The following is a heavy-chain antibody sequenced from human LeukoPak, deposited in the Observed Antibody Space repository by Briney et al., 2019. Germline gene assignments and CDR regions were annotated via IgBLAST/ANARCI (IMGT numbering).Heavy chain of an antibody. CDR2: IYYSGST. Sequence: PSETLSLTCTVSGGSISSGGYYWSWVRQAPGKGLEWIGYIYYSGSTYYNPSLKSRVTISVDTSKNQFSLKLSSVTAADTAVYYCARVRGRVRSQIDYWGQGTLVTVSS. V-gene: IGHV4-30-4*08. CDR1: GGSISSGGYY. CDR3: ARVRGRVRSQIDY. J-gene: IGHJ4*02. D-gene: IGHD3-10*01.